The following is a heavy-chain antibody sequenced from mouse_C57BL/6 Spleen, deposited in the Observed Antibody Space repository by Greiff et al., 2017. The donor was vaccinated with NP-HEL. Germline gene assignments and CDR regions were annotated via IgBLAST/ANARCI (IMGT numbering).Heavy chain of an antibody. Sequence: VQLQESGPELVKPGASVKISCKASGYAFSSSWMNWVKQRPGKGLEWIGRIYPGDGDTNYNGKFKGKATLTADKSSSTAYMQRSSLTSEDSAVYFCARGGDGNPAWFAYWGQGTLVTVSA. CDR1: GYAFSSSW. V-gene: IGHV1-82*01. CDR3: ARGGDGNPAWFAY. J-gene: IGHJ3*01. CDR2: IYPGDGDT. D-gene: IGHD2-1*01.